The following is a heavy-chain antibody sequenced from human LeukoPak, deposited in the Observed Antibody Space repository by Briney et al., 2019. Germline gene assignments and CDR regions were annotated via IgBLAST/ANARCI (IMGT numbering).Heavy chain of an antibody. V-gene: IGHV4-30-2*01. J-gene: IGHJ3*02. CDR3: ARGAEWDSAFDI. D-gene: IGHD1-26*01. CDR1: GGSISSGGYS. Sequence: PSETLSLTCAVSGGSISSGGYSWSWIRQPPGKGLEWIGYIYHSGSTYYNPSLKSRVTISVDRSKNQFSLKLSSVTAADMAVYYCARGAEWDSAFDIWGQGTMVTVSS. CDR2: IYHSGST.